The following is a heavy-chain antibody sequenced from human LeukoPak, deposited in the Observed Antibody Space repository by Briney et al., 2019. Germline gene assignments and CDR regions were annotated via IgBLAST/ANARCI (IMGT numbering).Heavy chain of an antibody. Sequence: SETLSLTCTVSGGSISSGRYYWRWIRQHPGKGVEWIGYIYYSGSTYYNPSLKSRVTTSADTSKNQFSLKLSSATAADTAVYYCARASTAMEFDAFDIWGQGTMVTVSS. CDR2: IYYSGST. CDR3: ARASTAMEFDAFDI. V-gene: IGHV4-31*03. CDR1: GGSISSGRYY. D-gene: IGHD5-18*01. J-gene: IGHJ3*02.